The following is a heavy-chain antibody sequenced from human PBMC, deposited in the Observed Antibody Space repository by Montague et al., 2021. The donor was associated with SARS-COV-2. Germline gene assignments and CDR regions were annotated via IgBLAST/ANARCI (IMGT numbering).Heavy chain of an antibody. Sequence: SETLSLTCTVSGGSINRYYWSWIRQPAGKGLEWIGRIYTTGSTNSNPSLMSRVTMSVDTSKNQFSLNLSSVTAADTAIYYCASVYTVTYYFDYWGRGTLVTVSS. CDR1: GGSINRYY. CDR2: IYTTGST. CDR3: ASVYTVTYYFDY. V-gene: IGHV4-4*07. D-gene: IGHD4-17*01. J-gene: IGHJ4*02.